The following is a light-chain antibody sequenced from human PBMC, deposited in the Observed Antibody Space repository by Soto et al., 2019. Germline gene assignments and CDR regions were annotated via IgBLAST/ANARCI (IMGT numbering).Light chain of an antibody. CDR3: QQRTDRPPWT. CDR2: DAS. CDR1: QSISSRK. J-gene: IGKJ1*01. Sequence: EIVLAQSPGTLSLPPGERGTLSCRASQSISSRKIAWFQQKPGQAPRLLIFDASQRATGIPARFRGSGSGTDFTLSISSLEPEDFAVYYCQQRTDRPPWTFGQGTKVDIK. V-gene: IGKV3-11*01.